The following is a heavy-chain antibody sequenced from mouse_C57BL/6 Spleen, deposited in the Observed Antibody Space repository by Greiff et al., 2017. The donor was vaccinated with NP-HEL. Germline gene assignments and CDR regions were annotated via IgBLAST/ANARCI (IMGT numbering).Heavy chain of an antibody. CDR1: GYTFTEYT. J-gene: IGHJ2*02. Sequence: VQGVESGAELVKPGASVKLSCKASGYTFTEYTIHWVKQRSGQGLEWIGWFYPGSGSIKYNEKFKDKATLTADKSSSTVYMELSRLTTEDSAVYCCARHEDSYGSSYFYFDYWGQGTSLTVSS. CDR2: FYPGSGSI. CDR3: ARHEDSYGSSYFYFDY. D-gene: IGHD1-1*01. V-gene: IGHV1-62-2*01.